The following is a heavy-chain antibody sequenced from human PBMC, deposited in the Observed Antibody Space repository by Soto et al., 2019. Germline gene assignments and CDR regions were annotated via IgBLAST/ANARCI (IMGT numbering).Heavy chain of an antibody. J-gene: IGHJ5*02. V-gene: IGHV4-4*07. Sequence: PSETLSLTCTVSGGSTSSYYWSWIWQPAGKGLEWIGRIYTSGSTNYNPSLKSRVTMSVDTSKNQFSLKLSSVTAADTAVYYCARGGVVQADNWFDPWGQGTLVTVSS. D-gene: IGHD2-2*01. CDR2: IYTSGST. CDR1: GGSTSSYY. CDR3: ARGGVVQADNWFDP.